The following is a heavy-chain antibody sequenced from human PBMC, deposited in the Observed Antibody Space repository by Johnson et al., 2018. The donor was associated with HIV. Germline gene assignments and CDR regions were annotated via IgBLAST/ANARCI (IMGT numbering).Heavy chain of an antibody. CDR2: IRYDGRNK. J-gene: IGHJ3*01. Sequence: VQLVESGGGLVQPGGSLRLSCAASGFTFRSYGMHWVRQAPGKGLEWVTFIRYDGRNKYYADFVKGRFTISRDNAMKSLYLQINSLRAEDTAVYYCARNRPVSYGYRGAFDFWGQGTMVTVSS. CDR1: GFTFRSYG. V-gene: IGHV3-33*08. CDR3: ARNRPVSYGYRGAFDF. D-gene: IGHD5-18*01.